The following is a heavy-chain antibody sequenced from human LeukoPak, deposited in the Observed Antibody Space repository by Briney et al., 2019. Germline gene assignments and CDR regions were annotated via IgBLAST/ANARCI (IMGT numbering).Heavy chain of an antibody. CDR2: VSSNGMNT. CDR3: ANRGRTAVGTYYFDY. V-gene: IGHV3-23*01. J-gene: IGHJ4*02. Sequence: PGGSLRLSCAASGFTFSTYAMGWVRQAPGKGLEWVSLVSSNGMNTHYADSVKGRFTISRDNSKNTVYLQVNSLRAEDTAVYYCANRGRTAVGTYYFDYWGQGTLVTVSS. D-gene: IGHD3-16*01. CDR1: GFTFSTYA.